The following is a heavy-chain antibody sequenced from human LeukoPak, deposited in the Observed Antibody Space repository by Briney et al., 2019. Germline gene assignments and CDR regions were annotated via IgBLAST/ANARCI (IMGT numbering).Heavy chain of an antibody. Sequence: GGSLRLSCAASGFTVSSNYMSWVRQAPGKGLEGVSVIYSGGSTYYADSEKGRFTISRDNSKNTLYLQMNSLRAEDTAVYYCASPLSITMVRGVKGYYGMDVWGKGTTVTVSS. V-gene: IGHV3-53*01. CDR2: IYSGGST. CDR1: GFTVSSNY. CDR3: ASPLSITMVRGVKGYYGMDV. J-gene: IGHJ6*04. D-gene: IGHD3-10*01.